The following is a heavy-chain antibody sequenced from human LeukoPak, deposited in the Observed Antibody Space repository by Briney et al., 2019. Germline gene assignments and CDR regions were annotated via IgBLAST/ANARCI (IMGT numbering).Heavy chain of an antibody. V-gene: IGHV1-18*01. CDR3: ARVSRSHYYDSDGY. J-gene: IGHJ4*02. Sequence: ASVKVSCKASGYTFTNYGISWVRQAPGQGLEWMGWISAYNGYTDYAQRLQGRLTMTTDTSTSTAYMDLRSLRSDDTAVYYCARVSRSHYYDSDGYWGQGTLVTVSS. D-gene: IGHD3-22*01. CDR1: GYTFTNYG. CDR2: ISAYNGYT.